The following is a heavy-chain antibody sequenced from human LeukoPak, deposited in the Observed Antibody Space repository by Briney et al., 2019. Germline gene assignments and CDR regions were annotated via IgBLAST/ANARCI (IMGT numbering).Heavy chain of an antibody. V-gene: IGHV3-23*01. CDR3: ARGPRFGELFRFDP. J-gene: IGHJ5*02. Sequence: PGGSLRLSCAASGFTFSSYAMSWVRQAPGKGLEWVSAISGSGGSTYYADSVKGRFTISRDNSKNTLYLQMNSLRAEDTAVYYCARGPRFGELFRFDPWGQGTLVTVSS. CDR2: ISGSGGST. D-gene: IGHD3-10*01. CDR1: GFTFSSYA.